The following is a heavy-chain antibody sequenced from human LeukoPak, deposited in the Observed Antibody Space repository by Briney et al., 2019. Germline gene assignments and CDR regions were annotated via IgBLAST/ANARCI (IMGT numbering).Heavy chain of an antibody. CDR1: GGTFSSYA. CDR3: ARDSLSGSNPLGY. V-gene: IGHV1-69*13. Sequence: SVKVSCKASGGTFSSYAISWVRQAPGQGLEWMGGIIPIFGTANYAQKFQGRVTITADESTSTAHMELSSLRSEDTAVYYCARDSLSGSNPLGYWGQGTLVTVSS. D-gene: IGHD6-13*01. J-gene: IGHJ4*02. CDR2: IIPIFGTA.